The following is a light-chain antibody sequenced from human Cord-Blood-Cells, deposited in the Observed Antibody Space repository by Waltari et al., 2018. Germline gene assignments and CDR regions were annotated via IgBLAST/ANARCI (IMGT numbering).Light chain of an antibody. V-gene: IGLV2-14*01. Sequence: QSALTQPASGSGSPGQSITISCTGTSSDVGGYNYVSWYQQHPGKAPKLMIYDVSNRPTRVSHRFSGSTSGNTASLTISGLQAEDEADYYGSSYTSSSTVVFGGGTKLTVL. CDR2: DVS. CDR3: SSYTSSSTVV. CDR1: SSDVGGYNY. J-gene: IGLJ2*01.